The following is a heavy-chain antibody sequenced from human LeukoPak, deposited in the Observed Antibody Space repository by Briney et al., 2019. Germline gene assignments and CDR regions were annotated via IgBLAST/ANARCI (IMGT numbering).Heavy chain of an antibody. D-gene: IGHD2-15*01. CDR1: GYSISSGYY. CDR2: IYQSGST. V-gene: IGHV4-38-2*01. J-gene: IGHJ5*02. Sequence: SETLSLTCAVSGYSISSGYYWGWIRQPPGKGLEWIGGIYQSGSTYYNPSLKSRVTISVDTSKNQFSLKLISVTAADTAVYYCARVIYCSGGSCYDGAWFDPWGQGTLVTVSS. CDR3: ARVIYCSGGSCYDGAWFDP.